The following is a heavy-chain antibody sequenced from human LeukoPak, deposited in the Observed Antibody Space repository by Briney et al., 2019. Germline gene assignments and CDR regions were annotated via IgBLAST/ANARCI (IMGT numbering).Heavy chain of an antibody. J-gene: IGHJ3*02. Sequence: SETLSLTCTVSGGSISSYYWSWIRQPAGKGLEWIGRIYTSGSTNYNPSLKSRVTMSVDTSKNQFSLKLSSVTAADTAVYYCANKPSWIQQNTGDAFDIWGQGTMVIVSS. CDR2: IYTSGST. V-gene: IGHV4-4*07. D-gene: IGHD5-18*01. CDR1: GGSISSYY. CDR3: ANKPSWIQQNTGDAFDI.